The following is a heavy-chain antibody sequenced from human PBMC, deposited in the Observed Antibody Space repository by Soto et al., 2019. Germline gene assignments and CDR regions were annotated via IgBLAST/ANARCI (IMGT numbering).Heavy chain of an antibody. CDR3: GRFRDFSYWFDP. V-gene: IGHV4-39*01. Sequence: SETLSLTCSVSGGTISSRGIIWVWIRQTPGMGLEWIGNIYYSGNTYYSPSLKRRVTISVDSSQSQFSLKLRSMTAADTAEYFCGRFRDFSYWFDPWGQGTQVTVSS. D-gene: IGHD3-3*01. CDR1: GGTISSRGII. CDR2: IYYSGNT. J-gene: IGHJ5*02.